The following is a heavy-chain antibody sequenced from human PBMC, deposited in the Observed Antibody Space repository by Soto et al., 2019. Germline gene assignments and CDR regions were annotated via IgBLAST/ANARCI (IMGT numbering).Heavy chain of an antibody. V-gene: IGHV4-4*02. Sequence: SETLSLTCVVSCASISSSNWWSWVRQPPGKGLEWIGEIYHSGSTNYNPSLRSRVSISVDKSKNHFSLSLSSVTAADTAVYYCARVLCSIPGCYRMSNDYWGKGTLVTVYS. CDR3: ARVLCSIPGCYRMSNDY. CDR2: IYHSGST. D-gene: IGHD2-2*01. CDR1: CASISSSNW. J-gene: IGHJ4*02.